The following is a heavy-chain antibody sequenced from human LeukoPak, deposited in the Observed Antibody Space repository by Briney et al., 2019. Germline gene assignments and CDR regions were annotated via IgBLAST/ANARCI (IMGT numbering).Heavy chain of an antibody. Sequence: GASVEVSCKASGYSLTSYYIHWVRQAPGQGLESMGIINPGGGSTSYAQKFQDRVTMTRDTSTSTVYMELNSLRSEDTAVYYCAKDLRWDHPGLDPWGQGTLVIVSS. CDR2: INPGGGST. CDR1: GYSLTSYY. CDR3: AKDLRWDHPGLDP. J-gene: IGHJ5*02. D-gene: IGHD4-23*01. V-gene: IGHV1-46*01.